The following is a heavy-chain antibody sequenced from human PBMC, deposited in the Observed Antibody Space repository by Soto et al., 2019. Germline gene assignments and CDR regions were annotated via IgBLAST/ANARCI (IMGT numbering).Heavy chain of an antibody. Sequence: GGSLRLSCAASGFSFSDCNMNWVRQAPGKGLEWLSYISGSGSPIFYADSVKGRFTISRDNARNSLYLQMNSLRAEDTAVYYCARGLGSSWFFLWGQGTLVTVSS. V-gene: IGHV3-48*01. J-gene: IGHJ5*02. CDR2: ISGSGSPI. D-gene: IGHD6-13*01. CDR1: GFSFSDCN. CDR3: ARGLGSSWFFL.